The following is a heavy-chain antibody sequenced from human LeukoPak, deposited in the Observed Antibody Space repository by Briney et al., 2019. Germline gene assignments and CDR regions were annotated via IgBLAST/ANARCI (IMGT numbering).Heavy chain of an antibody. CDR3: ARADYYYYGMDV. CDR2: ISSSGSTI. J-gene: IGHJ6*02. Sequence: GGSLRLSCAASGFTFSSYEMNWVRQAPGKGLEWVSYISSSGSTIYYADSVKGRFTISRDNAKNSLYLQMNSLRAEGTAVYYCARADYYYYGMDVWGQGTTVTVSS. V-gene: IGHV3-48*03. CDR1: GFTFSSYE.